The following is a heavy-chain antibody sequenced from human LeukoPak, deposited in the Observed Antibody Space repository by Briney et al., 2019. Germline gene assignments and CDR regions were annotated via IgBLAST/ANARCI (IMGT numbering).Heavy chain of an antibody. V-gene: IGHV3-21*01. Sequence: GGSLRLSCAASGFSFSSYAMNWVRQAPGKGLEWVSSISSSSYIYYADSVKGRFTISRDNAKNSLYLQMNSLRAEDTAVYYCARGGHTVYYYDSSGLSAFDIWGQGTMVTVSS. D-gene: IGHD3-22*01. CDR2: ISSSSYI. CDR3: ARGGHTVYYYDSSGLSAFDI. J-gene: IGHJ3*02. CDR1: GFSFSSYA.